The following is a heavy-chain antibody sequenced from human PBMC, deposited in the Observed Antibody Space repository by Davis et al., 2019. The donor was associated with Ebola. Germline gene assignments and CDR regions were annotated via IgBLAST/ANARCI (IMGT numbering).Heavy chain of an antibody. J-gene: IGHJ6*02. V-gene: IGHV3-30*18. D-gene: IGHD1-26*01. Sequence: GESLKISCAASGFTFSSYGMHWVRQAPGKGLEWVAVISYDGSNKYYADSVKSRFTISRDNSKNTLYLQMNSLRAEDTAVYYCAKDLTLKWELLYYYGMDVWGQGTTVTVSS. CDR3: AKDLTLKWELLYYYGMDV. CDR1: GFTFSSYG. CDR2: ISYDGSNK.